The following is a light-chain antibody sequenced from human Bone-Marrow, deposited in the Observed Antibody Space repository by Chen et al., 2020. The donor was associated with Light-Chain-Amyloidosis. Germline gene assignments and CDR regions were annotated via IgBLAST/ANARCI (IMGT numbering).Light chain of an antibody. CDR2: EDD. V-gene: IGLV6-57*01. CDR1: SGSLATNY. CDR3: QSYQGSSQGV. Sequence: NFMLTLPHSVSASPGKTEIISRTRSSGSLATNYVQWYQQRPGSSPTTVIYEDDQRPSGVPARFSGSIDSSSNSASFTISGLKTEDEADYYCQSYQGSSQGVFGGGTKLTVL. J-gene: IGLJ3*02.